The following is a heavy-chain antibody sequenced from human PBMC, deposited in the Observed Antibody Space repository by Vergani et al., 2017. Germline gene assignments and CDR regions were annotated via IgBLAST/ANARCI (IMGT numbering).Heavy chain of an antibody. V-gene: IGHV3-30*18. Sequence: QVQLVESGGGVVQPGRSLRLSCAASGFTFSSYGMHWVRQAPGKGLEWVAVISYDGSNKYYADSVKGRFTISRDNSKNTLYLQMNSLRAEDTAVHYCAKDGIAAAGYHMYYFDYWGQGTLVTVSS. CDR2: ISYDGSNK. CDR1: GFTFSSYG. CDR3: AKDGIAAAGYHMYYFDY. J-gene: IGHJ4*02. D-gene: IGHD6-13*01.